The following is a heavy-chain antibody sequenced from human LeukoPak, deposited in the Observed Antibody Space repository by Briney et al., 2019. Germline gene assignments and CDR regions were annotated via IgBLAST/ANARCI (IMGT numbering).Heavy chain of an antibody. CDR1: RDSPSSNTAA. CDR3: ARGHNWNDFYGVRFDY. V-gene: IGHV6-1*01. CDR2: PYYRSKWYN. D-gene: IGHD1-1*01. Sequence: SQTPSITRAIPRDSPSSNTAASNWIRHSPSRGLELHGRPYYRSKWYNEYAVSMKSRITITPDTSKNQFSLQLNSVTPEDTAVYYCARGHNWNDFYGVRFDYWGHGTLVTVSS. J-gene: IGHJ4*01.